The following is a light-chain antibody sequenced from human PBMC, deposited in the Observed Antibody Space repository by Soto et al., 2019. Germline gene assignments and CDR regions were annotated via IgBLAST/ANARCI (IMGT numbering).Light chain of an antibody. CDR1: QTVSSY. Sequence: ENVLTQSPGTLSLSPGERATLSCRASQTVSSYLTWYQQRPGQAPRLLIYGASKRATGIPDRFSGSGSGTDFTFTISRLEPEDFALYYCPQNGTSPITFGQGTRLEIK. CDR2: GAS. V-gene: IGKV3-20*01. J-gene: IGKJ5*01. CDR3: PQNGTSPIT.